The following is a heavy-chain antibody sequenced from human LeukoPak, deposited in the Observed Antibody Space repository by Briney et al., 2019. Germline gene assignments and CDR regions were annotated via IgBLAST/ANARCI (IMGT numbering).Heavy chain of an antibody. V-gene: IGHV6-1*01. J-gene: IGHJ4*02. Sequence: SQTLSLTCAISGDSVSSNSAAWNWIRRSPPRGLEWLGRTYYRTKWYNDYAVSVKSRITINADTSSNQFSLHLTSMTPEDTAVYYCAREVGTNLVDKFDFWGQGTQVTVSS. CDR1: GDSVSSNSAA. CDR2: TYYRTKWYN. D-gene: IGHD3-9*01. CDR3: AREVGTNLVDKFDF.